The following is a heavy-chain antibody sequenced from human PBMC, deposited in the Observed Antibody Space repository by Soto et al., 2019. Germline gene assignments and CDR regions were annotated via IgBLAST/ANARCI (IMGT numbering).Heavy chain of an antibody. CDR1: GGSFSCYY. CDR2: INHSGST. V-gene: IGHV4-34*01. D-gene: IGHD3-22*01. Sequence: PSETLSLTCAVYGGSFSCYYWSWIRQPPGKGLEWIGEINHSGSTNYNPSLKSRVTISVDTSKNQFSLKLSSVTAADTAVYYCARTYATSYYYDSSGYYHDAFDIWGQGTMVTVSS. J-gene: IGHJ3*02. CDR3: ARTYATSYYYDSSGYYHDAFDI.